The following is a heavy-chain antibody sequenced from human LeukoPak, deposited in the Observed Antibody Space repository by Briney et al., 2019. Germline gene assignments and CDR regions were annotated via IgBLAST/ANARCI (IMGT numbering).Heavy chain of an antibody. J-gene: IGHJ4*02. Sequence: SETLSLTCTVSGGSISSSGYYWGWIRQAPGKGLEWIGNIYYRGNTYYKPSLKSRVTISVDTSKNQFSLKLSSVTAADTAVYFCARDRTYGTDSWGQGTLVTVSS. CDR3: ARDRTYGTDS. CDR2: IYYRGNT. CDR1: GGSISSSGYY. D-gene: IGHD2-8*02. V-gene: IGHV4-39*07.